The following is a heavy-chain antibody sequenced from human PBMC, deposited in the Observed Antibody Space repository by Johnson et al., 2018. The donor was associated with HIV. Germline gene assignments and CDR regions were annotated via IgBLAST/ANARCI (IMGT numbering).Heavy chain of an antibody. Sequence: VQLVESGGGLVQPGGSLRLSCAASGFTLSNHWMSWVRQAPGKGLEYVANVNQDGSAKFYVDSVKGRFTISRDNAKNSLYLQMNSLRAEDTAVYYCTTEGDAFDIWGQGTMVTVSS. V-gene: IGHV3-7*01. CDR3: TTEGDAFDI. J-gene: IGHJ3*02. CDR1: GFTLSNHW. CDR2: VNQDGSAK.